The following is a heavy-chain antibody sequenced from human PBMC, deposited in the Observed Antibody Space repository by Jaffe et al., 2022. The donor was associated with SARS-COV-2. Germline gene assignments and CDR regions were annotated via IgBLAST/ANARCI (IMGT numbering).Heavy chain of an antibody. CDR1: GYTFTSYG. V-gene: IGHV1-18*01. CDR3: ARDQGALWFGELGAFDI. CDR2: ISAYNGNT. Sequence: QVQLVQSGAEVKKPGASVKVSCKASGYTFTSYGISWVRQAPGQGLEWMGWISAYNGNTNYAQKLQGRVTMTTDTSTSTAYMELRSLRSDDTAVYYCARDQGALWFGELGAFDIWGQGTMVTVSS. D-gene: IGHD3-10*01. J-gene: IGHJ3*02.